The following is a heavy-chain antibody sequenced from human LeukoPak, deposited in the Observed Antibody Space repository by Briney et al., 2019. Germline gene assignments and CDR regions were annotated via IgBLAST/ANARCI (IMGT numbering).Heavy chain of an antibody. J-gene: IGHJ4*02. CDR1: GGSISSSSYY. CDR3: ARVIAARHTSHPADS. CDR2: IYYSGST. Sequence: AETLSLTCTVSGGSISSSSYYWGWILQPPGKGLEWIGSIYYSGSTYYNPSLKSRVTISVDTSKNQFTLKLSSVTAADTAVYYCARVIAARHTSHPADSWGQGTLVTVSS. D-gene: IGHD6-6*01. V-gene: IGHV4-39*06.